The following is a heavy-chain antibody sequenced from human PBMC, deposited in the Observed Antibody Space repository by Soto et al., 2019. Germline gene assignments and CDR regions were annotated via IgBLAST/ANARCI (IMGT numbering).Heavy chain of an antibody. Sequence: QVTLKESGPVLVKPTETLTLTCTVSGFSLSNAMVGVSWIRQSPGKALEWLAHILSSGEKSYSTSLKSRVTIXKXXSRSQVVLTMTRMDPVDTATYSCARISQYAYDFDYWGQGTLVTVSS. CDR1: GFSLSNAMVG. V-gene: IGHV2-26*01. CDR2: ILSSGEK. CDR3: ARISQYAYDFDY. J-gene: IGHJ4*02. D-gene: IGHD2-2*01.